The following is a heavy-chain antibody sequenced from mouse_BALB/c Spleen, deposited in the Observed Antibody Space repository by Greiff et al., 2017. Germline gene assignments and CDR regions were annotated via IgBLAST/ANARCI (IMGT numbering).Heavy chain of an antibody. CDR2: ISSGSSTI. CDR3: ARTVTSYLRLDY. CDR1: GFTFSSFG. Sequence: EVQVVESGGGLVQPGGSRKLSCAASGFTFSSFGMHWVRQAPEKGLEWVAYISSGSSTIYYADTVKGRFTISRDNPKNTLFLQMTSLRSEDTAMYYCARTVTSYLRLDYWGQGTTLTVSS. J-gene: IGHJ2*01. V-gene: IGHV5-17*02. D-gene: IGHD1-2*01.